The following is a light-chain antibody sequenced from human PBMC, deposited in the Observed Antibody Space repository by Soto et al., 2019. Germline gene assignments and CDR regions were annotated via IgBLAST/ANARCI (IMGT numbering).Light chain of an antibody. Sequence: EIXMTQSPATLSVSPGERATLSCRASQSVSSNLAWYQQKPGQAPRLLIYGASTRATGIPARFSGSGSGTEFTHTISSLQSEDFAVYYCQQYNNWPPWTFGQGTKVEIK. J-gene: IGKJ1*01. V-gene: IGKV3-15*01. CDR3: QQYNNWPPWT. CDR1: QSVSSN. CDR2: GAS.